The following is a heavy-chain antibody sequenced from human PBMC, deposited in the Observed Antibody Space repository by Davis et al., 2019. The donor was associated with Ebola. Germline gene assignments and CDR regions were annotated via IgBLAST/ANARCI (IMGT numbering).Heavy chain of an antibody. D-gene: IGHD2-2*01. V-gene: IGHV1-46*01. CDR2: INPSGGST. CDR1: GYTFTSYG. J-gene: IGHJ6*02. Sequence: ASVKVSCKASGYTFTSYGISWVRQAPGQGLEWMGIINPSGGSTSYAQKFQGRVTMTRDTSTSTVYMELSSLRSEDTAVYYCAAEPFIVVVPAATYYYYYGMDVWGQGTTVTVSS. CDR3: AAEPFIVVVPAATYYYYYGMDV.